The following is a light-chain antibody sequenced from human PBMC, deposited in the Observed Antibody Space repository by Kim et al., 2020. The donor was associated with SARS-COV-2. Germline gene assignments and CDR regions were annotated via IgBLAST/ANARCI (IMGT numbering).Light chain of an antibody. CDR3: QTWGTAVV. V-gene: IGLV4-69*01. Sequence: GASVKLTCSLSSEHSSYAIAWHQQQPEKGPRYLMKINSDGSHYKGDGIPARFSGSTSGTERYLTISSLQSEDEADYYCQTWGTAVVFGRGTKVTVL. J-gene: IGLJ3*02. CDR1: SEHSSYA. CDR2: INSDGSH.